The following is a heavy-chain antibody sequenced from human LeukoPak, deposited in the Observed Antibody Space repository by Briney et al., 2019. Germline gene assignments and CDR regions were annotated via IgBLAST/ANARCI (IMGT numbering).Heavy chain of an antibody. CDR3: ARRGRITMVRGARGSAFDI. CDR1: GYRFTNYW. Sequence: GESLKISCKGSGYRFTNYWISWVRQMPGKGLEWMGRIDPSDSYTNYSPSFQGQVTISADKSISTAYLQWSSLKASDTAMYYCARRGRITMVRGARGSAFDIWGQGTMVTVSS. CDR2: IDPSDSYT. D-gene: IGHD3-10*01. V-gene: IGHV5-10-1*04. J-gene: IGHJ3*02.